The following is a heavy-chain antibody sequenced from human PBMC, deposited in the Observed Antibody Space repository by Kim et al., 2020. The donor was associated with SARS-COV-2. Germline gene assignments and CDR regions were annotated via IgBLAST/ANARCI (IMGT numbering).Heavy chain of an antibody. D-gene: IGHD6-19*01. CDR2: ISSSSSYI. CDR3: ARVSGWYGGHYYYGMDV. CDR1: GFTFSSYS. V-gene: IGHV3-21*01. J-gene: IGHJ6*02. Sequence: GGSLRLSCAASGFTFSSYSMNWVRQAPGKGLEWVSSISSSSSYIYYADSVKGRFTISRDNAKNSLYLQMNSLRAEDTAVYYCARVSGWYGGHYYYGMDVWGQGTTVTVSS.